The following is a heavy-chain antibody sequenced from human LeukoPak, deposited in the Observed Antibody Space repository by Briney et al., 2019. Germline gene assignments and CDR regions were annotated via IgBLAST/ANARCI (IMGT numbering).Heavy chain of an antibody. V-gene: IGHV4-39*01. J-gene: IGHJ4*02. CDR1: GGSISSSSYY. D-gene: IGHD3-10*01. CDR2: IYYSGST. Sequence: SETLSLTCTVSGGSISSSSYYWGWIRQPPGKGLEWLGRIYYSGSTYYNPSLKSRLPISVDTAKNQFSLKLTSVTAADTAVYYCARQTGSGLFTLPGGQGTLVTVSS. CDR3: ARQTGSGLFTLP.